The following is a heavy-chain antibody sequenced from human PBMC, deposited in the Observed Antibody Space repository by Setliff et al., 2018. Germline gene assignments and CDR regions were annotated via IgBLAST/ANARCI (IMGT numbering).Heavy chain of an antibody. CDR3: ARAGNYNFWSGYPPYYYYYGMDV. CDR2: INPSGGST. V-gene: IGHV1-46*01. J-gene: IGHJ6*02. Sequence: ASVTVSCKASGYTFTSYYMHWVRQAPGQGLEWMGIINPSGGSTSYAQKFQGRVTMTRDTSTSTVYMELSSLRSEDTAVYYCARAGNYNFWSGYPPYYYYYGMDVWGQGTTVTVSS. CDR1: GYTFTSYY. D-gene: IGHD3-3*01.